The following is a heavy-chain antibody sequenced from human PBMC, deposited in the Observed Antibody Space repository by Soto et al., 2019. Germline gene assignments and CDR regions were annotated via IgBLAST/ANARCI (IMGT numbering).Heavy chain of an antibody. CDR3: ASDGRTLGKPLPGWFDP. D-gene: IGHD1-26*01. J-gene: IGHJ5*02. CDR2: IYYSGST. Sequence: SETLSLTCTVSGGSISSSSYYWGWIRQPPGKGLEWIGSIYYSGSTYYNPSLKSRVTISVDTSKNQFSLKLSSVTAADSAVYYCASDGRTLGKPLPGWFDPWGQGTLVTVSS. CDR1: GGSISSSSYY. V-gene: IGHV4-39*07.